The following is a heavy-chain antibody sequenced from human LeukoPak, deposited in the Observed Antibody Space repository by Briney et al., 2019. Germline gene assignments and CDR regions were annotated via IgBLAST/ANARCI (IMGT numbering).Heavy chain of an antibody. CDR2: ISWNSGSI. D-gene: IGHD1-26*01. CDR1: GFTFDDYA. Sequence: GGSLRLSCAASGFTFDDYAMHWVRQAPGKGLEWVSGISWNSGSIGYADSVKGRFTISRDNAKNSLYLQMNSLRAEDTALYYCAKVRASGGSYFYFDYWGQGTLVTVSS. J-gene: IGHJ4*02. CDR3: AKVRASGGSYFYFDY. V-gene: IGHV3-9*01.